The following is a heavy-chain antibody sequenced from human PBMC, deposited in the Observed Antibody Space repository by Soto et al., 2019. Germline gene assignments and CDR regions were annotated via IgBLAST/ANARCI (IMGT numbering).Heavy chain of an antibody. J-gene: IGHJ4*02. Sequence: SETLSLTCAVSSGSISSSNWWSWVRQPPGKGLEWIGYIYHSGSTNYNPSLKSRVTISVDTSKNQFSLKLSSVTAADTAVYYCARADPRLVNLFDYWGQGTLLTVSS. D-gene: IGHD2-2*01. CDR3: ARADPRLVNLFDY. V-gene: IGHV4-4*02. CDR2: IYHSGST. CDR1: SGSISSSNW.